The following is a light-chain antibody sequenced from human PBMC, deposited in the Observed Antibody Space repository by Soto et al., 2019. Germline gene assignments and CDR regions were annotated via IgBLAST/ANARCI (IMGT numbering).Light chain of an antibody. CDR2: ATS. J-gene: IGKJ4*01. CDR1: QSITTH. CDR3: QQSYSTPRT. V-gene: IGKV1-39*01. Sequence: DIQITQSPSSLSASVGDRVTITCRSSQSITTHLNWYQQKPGKAPKLLIYATSSLQSGVPSRFSGSGSGPDFTLTISSLQPEDFATYYCQQSYSTPRTFGGGTKVDIK.